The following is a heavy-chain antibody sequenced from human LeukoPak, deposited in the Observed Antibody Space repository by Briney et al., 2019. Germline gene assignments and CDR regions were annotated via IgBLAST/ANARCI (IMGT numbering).Heavy chain of an antibody. D-gene: IGHD7-27*01. CDR2: ISNSGTAI. V-gene: IGHV3-48*03. Sequence: PGGPLRLSCAASGFTFSSYEMNWIRQAPGKGLEWVSYISNSGTAIYYADSVKGRFTISRDNAKSSLYLQMNSLRAEDMAVYYCARENWEVGMVWYFDLWGRGTLVTVSS. J-gene: IGHJ2*01. CDR1: GFTFSSYE. CDR3: ARENWEVGMVWYFDL.